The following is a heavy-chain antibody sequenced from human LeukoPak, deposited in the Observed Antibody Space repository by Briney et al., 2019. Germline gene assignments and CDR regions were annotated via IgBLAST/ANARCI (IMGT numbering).Heavy chain of an antibody. CDR2: IYYSGST. CDR3: ARGYSSSCPSD. CDR1: GGSISSYY. Sequence: SETLSLTCTVSGGSISSYYWGWIRQPPGKGLEWTGSIYYSGSTYYNPSLKSRVTISVDTSKNQFSLKLSSVTAADTAVYYCARGYSSSCPSDWGQGTLVTVSS. V-gene: IGHV4-39*07. J-gene: IGHJ4*02. D-gene: IGHD6-13*01.